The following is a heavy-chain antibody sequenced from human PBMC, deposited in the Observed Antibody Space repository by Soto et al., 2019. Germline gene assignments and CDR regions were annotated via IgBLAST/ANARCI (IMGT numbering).Heavy chain of an antibody. V-gene: IGHV1-69*13. Sequence: SVKVSCKASGGTFSSYAISWVRQAPGQGLEWMGGVIPIFGTANYAQKFQGRVTITADESTSTAYMELSSLRSEDTAVYYCARLVDTAMTTDHYYYYGMDVWGQGTTVTVSS. CDR1: GGTFSSYA. CDR3: ARLVDTAMTTDHYYYYGMDV. D-gene: IGHD5-18*01. J-gene: IGHJ6*02. CDR2: VIPIFGTA.